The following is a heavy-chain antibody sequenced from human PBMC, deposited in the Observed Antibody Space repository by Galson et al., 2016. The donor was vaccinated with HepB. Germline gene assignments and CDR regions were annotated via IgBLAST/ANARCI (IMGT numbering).Heavy chain of an antibody. CDR2: ISSSGDRT. J-gene: IGHJ4*02. Sequence: SLRLSCAVSGFTFSSYGMTWVRQAPGKGLEWVSGISSSGDRTYYADSVKGRFTISRDNSKNTLYLQMNSLRAEDTAVYYCAKRMFGSYLDYWGRGTLVTVSS. CDR1: GFTFSSYG. D-gene: IGHD3-16*02. V-gene: IGHV3-23*01. CDR3: AKRMFGSYLDY.